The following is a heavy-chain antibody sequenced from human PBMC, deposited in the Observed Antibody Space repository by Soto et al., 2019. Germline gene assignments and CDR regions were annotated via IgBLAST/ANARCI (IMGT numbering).Heavy chain of an antibody. CDR1: GFTVSSNY. Sequence: GGSLRLSCAASGFTVSSNYMSWVRQAPGKGLEWVSAISGSGGSTYYADSVKGRFTISRDNSKNTLYLQMNSLRAEDTAVYYCAKDPTVTIYYYYYYMDVWGKGTTVTVSS. V-gene: IGHV3-23*01. CDR2: ISGSGGST. J-gene: IGHJ6*03. D-gene: IGHD4-17*01. CDR3: AKDPTVTIYYYYYYMDV.